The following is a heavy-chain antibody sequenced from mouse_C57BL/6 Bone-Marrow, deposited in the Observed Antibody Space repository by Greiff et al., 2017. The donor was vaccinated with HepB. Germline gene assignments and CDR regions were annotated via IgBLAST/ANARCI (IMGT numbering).Heavy chain of an antibody. CDR1: GYTFTDYN. J-gene: IGHJ4*01. D-gene: IGHD2-2*01. CDR2: INPNNGGT. Sequence: EVQLQQSGPELVKPGASVKIPCKASGYTFTDYNMDWVKQSHGKSLEWIGDINPNNGGTIYNQTFKGKATLTVDKSSSTAYMELRSLTSEDTAVYYCARIDLLWFPYYAMDYWGQGTSVTVSS. V-gene: IGHV1-18*01. CDR3: ARIDLLWFPYYAMDY.